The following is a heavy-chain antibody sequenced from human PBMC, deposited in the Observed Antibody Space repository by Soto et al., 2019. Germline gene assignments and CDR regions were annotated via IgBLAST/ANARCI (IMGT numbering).Heavy chain of an antibody. CDR3: SDLGTWFVP. Sequence: EEQLAESGGGLVQPGGSLRLSCAGSGSSFNDHYIDWVRQAPGKGLEWIGQIRNKDRGYTTEYAASVRGRFTISRDDSSNSLYLHMTSLKTEDTAVYYYSDLGTWFVPWGQGTLVTVSS. CDR2: IRNKDRGYTT. J-gene: IGHJ5*02. CDR1: GSSFNDHY. V-gene: IGHV3-72*01.